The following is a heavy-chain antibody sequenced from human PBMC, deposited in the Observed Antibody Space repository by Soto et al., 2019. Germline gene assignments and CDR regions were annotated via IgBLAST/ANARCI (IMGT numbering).Heavy chain of an antibody. CDR2: ISYDGSNK. CDR1: GFTFSSYG. D-gene: IGHD2-21*02. V-gene: IGHV3-30*18. J-gene: IGHJ4*02. Sequence: QVQLVESGGGVVQPGRSLRLSCAASGFTFSSYGMHWVRQAPGKGREWVAVISYDGSNKYYADSVKGRFTISRDNSKNTLYLQMNSLRAEDTAVYYCAKGIIVVVTASPFDYWGQGTLVTVSS. CDR3: AKGIIVVVTASPFDY.